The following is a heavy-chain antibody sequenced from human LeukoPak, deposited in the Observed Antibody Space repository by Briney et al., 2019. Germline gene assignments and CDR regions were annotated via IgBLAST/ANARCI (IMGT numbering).Heavy chain of an antibody. Sequence: ASVKVSCKASGYTFTSYYMHWVRQAPGQGLEWMGIINPSGGSTSYAQKFQGRVTMTRDMSTSTVYMELSSLRSEDTAVYYCARDTLRNRDIVLMGAPFDPWGQGTLVTVSS. J-gene: IGHJ5*02. D-gene: IGHD2-8*01. CDR3: ARDTLRNRDIVLMGAPFDP. CDR1: GYTFTSYY. V-gene: IGHV1-46*01. CDR2: INPSGGST.